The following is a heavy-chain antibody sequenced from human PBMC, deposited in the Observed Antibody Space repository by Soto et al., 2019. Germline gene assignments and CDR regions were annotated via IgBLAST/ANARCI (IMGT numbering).Heavy chain of an antibody. CDR1: GFTFGDYA. V-gene: IGHV3-49*03. CDR2: IRSKAYGGTT. CDR3: AKDFMGYCSSTSCSPLDY. Sequence: PGGSLRLSCTASGFTFGDYAMSWFRQAPGKGLEWVGFIRSKAYGGTTEYAASVKGRFTISRDDSKNTLYLQMNSLRAEDTAVYYCAKDFMGYCSSTSCSPLDYWGQGTLVTVSS. J-gene: IGHJ4*02. D-gene: IGHD2-2*01.